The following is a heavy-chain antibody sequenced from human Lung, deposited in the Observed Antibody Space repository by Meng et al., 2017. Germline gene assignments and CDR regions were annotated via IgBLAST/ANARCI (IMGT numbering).Heavy chain of an antibody. CDR2: INHSGST. V-gene: IGHV4-34*01. Sequence: QVQRQQWGAGLLKPAEGLSLTCAVYGGSFGGYYWSWIRQPPGKGLEWIREINHSGSTNYNPSLKSRVTIAVDTSQNQFSLKLSSVTATDTAVYYCARDRSSSWYFAEYYFDYWGQGTLVTVSS. CDR3: ARDRSSSWYFAEYYFDY. D-gene: IGHD6-13*01. J-gene: IGHJ4*02. CDR1: GGSFGGYY.